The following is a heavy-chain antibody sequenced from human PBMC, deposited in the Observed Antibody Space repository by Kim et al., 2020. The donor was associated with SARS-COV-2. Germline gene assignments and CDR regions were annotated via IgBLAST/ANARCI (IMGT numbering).Heavy chain of an antibody. CDR2: IYYSGNT. CDR3: ARDLEGWSGYYPLGP. J-gene: IGHJ5*02. CDR1: GVSITSYF. Sequence: SETLSLTCTVSGVSITSYFWSWIRQPPGKGLEWIGYIYYSGNTNYNPSLKSRVIISTDTSKNQFSLKLSSVTAADTAVYYCARDLEGWSGYYPLGPWGQGTLVTVSS. D-gene: IGHD3-3*01. V-gene: IGHV4-59*01.